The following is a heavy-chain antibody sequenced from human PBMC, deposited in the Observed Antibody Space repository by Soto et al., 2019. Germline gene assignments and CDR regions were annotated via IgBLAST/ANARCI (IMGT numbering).Heavy chain of an antibody. Sequence: GGSLRLSCAASGFSFSTYPMTWVRQAPGKRLEGVSSISGSGGDTYYIDSVKGRFTISRDNSKNTVYLQMNSLSVGDTAVYLCAKVDVSTAGSFDYWGQGALVTVSS. CDR1: GFSFSTYP. V-gene: IGHV3-23*01. D-gene: IGHD6-13*01. CDR2: ISGSGGDT. CDR3: AKVDVSTAGSFDY. J-gene: IGHJ4*02.